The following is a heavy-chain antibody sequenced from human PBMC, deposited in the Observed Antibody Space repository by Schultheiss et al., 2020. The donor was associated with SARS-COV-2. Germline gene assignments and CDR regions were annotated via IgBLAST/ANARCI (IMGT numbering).Heavy chain of an antibody. CDR1: GGSISSSSYY. D-gene: IGHD6-13*01. V-gene: IGHV4-39*07. J-gene: IGHJ5*02. Sequence: SETLSLTCTVSGGSISSSSYYWGWIRQPPGKGLEWIGSIYYSGSTYYNPSLKSRVTISMDTSKNQFSLKLSFVTAADTAVYYCARNRYASSYWFDPWGQGTLVTVSS. CDR3: ARNRYASSYWFDP. CDR2: IYYSGST.